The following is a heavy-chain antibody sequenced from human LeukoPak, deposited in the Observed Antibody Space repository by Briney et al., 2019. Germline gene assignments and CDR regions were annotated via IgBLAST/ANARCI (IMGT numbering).Heavy chain of an antibody. J-gene: IGHJ6*03. V-gene: IGHV3-15*01. CDR1: GFTFSNAW. Sequence: GGSLRLSCAASGFTFSNAWMSWVRQALGKGLEWVGRIKSKTDGGTTDYAAPVKGRFTISRDDSKNTLYLQMNSLKTEDTAVYYCTTDLGYSSSWTHLSYYYYYYMDVWGKGTTVTVSS. D-gene: IGHD6-13*01. CDR3: TTDLGYSSSWTHLSYYYYYYMDV. CDR2: IKSKTDGGTT.